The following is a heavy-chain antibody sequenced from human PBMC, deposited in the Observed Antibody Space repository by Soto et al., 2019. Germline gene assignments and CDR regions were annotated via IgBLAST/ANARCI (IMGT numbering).Heavy chain of an antibody. Sequence: GGSLRLSCAASGFTFSSYGMHWVRQAPGKGLEWVAVISYDGSNKYYADSVKGRFTISRDNSKNTLYLLMNSLSPEDTAVYFCAKDRARYCGGGSCYSIFDSWGQGT. J-gene: IGHJ4*02. V-gene: IGHV3-30*18. CDR3: AKDRARYCGGGSCYSIFDS. CDR1: GFTFSSYG. D-gene: IGHD2-15*01. CDR2: ISYDGSNK.